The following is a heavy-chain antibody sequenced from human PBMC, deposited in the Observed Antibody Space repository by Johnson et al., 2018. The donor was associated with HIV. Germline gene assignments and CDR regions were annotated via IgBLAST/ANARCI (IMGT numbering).Heavy chain of an antibody. CDR2: ISYDGGNK. CDR1: GFIFSGFG. CDR3: ARGSLPERSSGPKI. V-gene: IGHV3-30*03. J-gene: IGHJ3*02. D-gene: IGHD1-14*01. Sequence: QVQLVESGGGVVQPGRSLRLSCAASGFIFSGFGLHWVRQAPGKGLEWVACISYDGGNKYYADSVRGRISISRDNSKKTLYLQMNSLRAEDTAVYYCARGSLPERSSGPKIWGQGTMVTVSS.